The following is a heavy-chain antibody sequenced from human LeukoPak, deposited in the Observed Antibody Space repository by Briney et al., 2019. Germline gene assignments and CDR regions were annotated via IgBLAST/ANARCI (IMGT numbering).Heavy chain of an antibody. CDR2: INSDGSST. V-gene: IGHV3-74*01. D-gene: IGHD3-16*02. CDR3: ASAEVIQYGMDV. J-gene: IGHJ6*02. Sequence: GGSLRLSCAASGFTFSSYAMSWVRQAPGGGLVWVSRINSDGSSTSYADSVKGRFTISRDNAKNTLFLQMNTLRAEDTAVYYCASAEVIQYGMDVWGQGTTVTVSS. CDR1: GFTFSSYA.